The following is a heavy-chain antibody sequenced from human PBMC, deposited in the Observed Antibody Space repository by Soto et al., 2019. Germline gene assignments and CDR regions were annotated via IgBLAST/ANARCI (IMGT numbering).Heavy chain of an antibody. CDR2: ISISGTTI. CDR1: GFPFSDYY. D-gene: IGHD3-3*01. V-gene: IGHV3-11*01. CDR3: ARERVRTGDY. Sequence: GGSLRLSCAASGFPFSDYYMSWIRQSPGKGLEWVSYISISGTTIYHADSVKGRFTISRDNAKNSLYLQMNSLRAEDTAVYYCARERVRTGDYWGQGTLVTVSS. J-gene: IGHJ4*02.